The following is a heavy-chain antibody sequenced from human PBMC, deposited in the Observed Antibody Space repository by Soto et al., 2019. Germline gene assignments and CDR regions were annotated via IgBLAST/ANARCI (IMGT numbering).Heavy chain of an antibody. V-gene: IGHV3-30*18. CDR2: ISYDGDNE. CDR1: GFTFSNYG. D-gene: IGHD2-2*01. Sequence: QVPLVESGGGVVQPGRSLRLSCAASGFTFSNYGMHWVRQAPGKGLEWVAIISYDGDNEYYADSVRGRFTISRDNSXIXRXLXXKSLRHEDTGVYYGAKDGGPVNCHSPGCSAKHFDYWGQGTLVTVSS. J-gene: IGHJ4*02. CDR3: AKDGGPVNCHSPGCSAKHFDY.